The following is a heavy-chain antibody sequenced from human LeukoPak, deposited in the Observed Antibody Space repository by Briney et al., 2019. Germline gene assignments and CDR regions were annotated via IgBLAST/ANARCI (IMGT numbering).Heavy chain of an antibody. V-gene: IGHV3-48*02. D-gene: IGHD4-17*01. CDR3: ARDYGDHGEYFDC. Sequence: PGGSLRLSCAASGFTFSSYNINWVRQAPGKGLEWVSYISRSGSSIYYADSVKGRFTNSRDNAKNSVYLQMDSLSDEDTAVYRCARDYGDHGEYFDCWGQGTLVTVSS. CDR2: ISRSGSSI. J-gene: IGHJ4*02. CDR1: GFTFSSYN.